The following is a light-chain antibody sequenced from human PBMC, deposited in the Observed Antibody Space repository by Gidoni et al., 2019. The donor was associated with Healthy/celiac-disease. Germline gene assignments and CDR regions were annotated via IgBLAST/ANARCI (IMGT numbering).Light chain of an antibody. Sequence: IQITQSPSTLSASVVDRVTITCRASHSISSWLAWYQQKPGKAPKLLIYKASSLESGVPSRFSGSGSGTEFTLTISSLQPDDFATYYCQQYNSYSRTFGQGTKVEIK. V-gene: IGKV1-5*03. CDR3: QQYNSYSRT. CDR1: HSISSW. CDR2: KAS. J-gene: IGKJ1*01.